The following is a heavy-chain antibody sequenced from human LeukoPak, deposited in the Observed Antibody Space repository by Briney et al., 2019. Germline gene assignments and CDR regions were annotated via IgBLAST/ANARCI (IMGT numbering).Heavy chain of an antibody. Sequence: SVKVSCKASGFTFTSSAVQWVRQARGQRLEWIGWIVVGSGNTNYAQKFQERVTITRDVSTSTAYMELSSLRSEDTAVYYCAAYRYSGSSTFDYWGQGTLVTVSS. CDR1: GFTFTSSA. V-gene: IGHV1-58*01. CDR2: IVVGSGNT. J-gene: IGHJ4*02. CDR3: AAYRYSGSSTFDY. D-gene: IGHD1-26*01.